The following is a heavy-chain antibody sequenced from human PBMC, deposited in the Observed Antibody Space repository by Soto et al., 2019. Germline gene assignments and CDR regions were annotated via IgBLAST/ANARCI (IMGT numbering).Heavy chain of an antibody. D-gene: IGHD6-25*01. J-gene: IGHJ4*02. V-gene: IGHV3-33*01. CDR3: VRDDDNAATALDY. CDR1: GFTFSSYG. Sequence: QVQLVESGGDVVQPGKSLRLSCAASGFTFSSYGMHWVRQAPGKGLEWVAVILNDGNGGHYADSVKGRFTISRDKSTNTLSLHMHSLRAEDTAVYSCVRDDDNAATALDYWGQGTMVTVCS. CDR2: ILNDGNGG.